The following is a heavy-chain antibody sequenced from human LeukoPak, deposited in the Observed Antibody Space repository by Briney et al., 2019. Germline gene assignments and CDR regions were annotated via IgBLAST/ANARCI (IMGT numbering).Heavy chain of an antibody. Sequence: GGSLRLSCAASGFTFSSYSMTWVRQAPGKGLEWVSSISSSSSYIYYADSVKGRFTISRDNAKNSLYLQMNSLRAEDTAVYYCARDAWSATVVELDYWGQGTLVTVSS. D-gene: IGHD2-15*01. CDR3: ARDAWSATVVELDY. CDR1: GFTFSSYS. J-gene: IGHJ4*02. CDR2: ISSSSSYI. V-gene: IGHV3-21*01.